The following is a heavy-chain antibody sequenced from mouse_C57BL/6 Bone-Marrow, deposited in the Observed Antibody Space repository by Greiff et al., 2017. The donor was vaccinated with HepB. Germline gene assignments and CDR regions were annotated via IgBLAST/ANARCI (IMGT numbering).Heavy chain of an antibody. Sequence: QVQLQQSGAELVRPGASVTLSCKASGYTFTDYEMHWVKQTPVHGLEWIGAIDPETGGTAYNQKFKGKAILTADKSSSTAYMELRSLTSEDSAVYYCLYDDDYFDYWGQGTTLTVSS. J-gene: IGHJ2*01. CDR2: IDPETGGT. CDR1: GYTFTDYE. CDR3: LYDDDYFDY. D-gene: IGHD2-3*01. V-gene: IGHV1-15*01.